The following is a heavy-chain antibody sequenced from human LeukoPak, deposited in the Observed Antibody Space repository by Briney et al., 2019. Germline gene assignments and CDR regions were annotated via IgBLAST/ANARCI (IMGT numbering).Heavy chain of an antibody. CDR3: ARNLGEWELHTGVQDY. Sequence: SETLSLTCAVYGGSFSGYYWSWIRQPPGKGLEWIGEINHSGSTNYNPSLKSRVTILVDTSKNQFSLKLSSVTAADTAVYYCARNLGEWELHTGVQDYWGQGTLVTVSS. D-gene: IGHD1-26*01. V-gene: IGHV4-34*01. CDR2: INHSGST. CDR1: GGSFSGYY. J-gene: IGHJ4*02.